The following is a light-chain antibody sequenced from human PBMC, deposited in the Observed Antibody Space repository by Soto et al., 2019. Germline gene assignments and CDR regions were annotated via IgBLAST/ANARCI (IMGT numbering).Light chain of an antibody. CDR3: SSYTTSSTRV. CDR2: EVT. J-gene: IGLJ1*01. V-gene: IGLV2-14*01. Sequence: QSALTQPASVSGSPGQSIAISCSGSSSDLGIYNYVSWYQQHPGKVPKLIIFEVTNRPSGVSNRFSGSESGNTASLTISGLQAEDEADYYCSSYTTSSTRVFGTGTKVTVL. CDR1: SSDLGIYNY.